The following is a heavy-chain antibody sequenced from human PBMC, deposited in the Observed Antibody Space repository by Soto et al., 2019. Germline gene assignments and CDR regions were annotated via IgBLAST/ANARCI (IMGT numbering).Heavy chain of an antibody. CDR3: ARGIQYRYGMDV. D-gene: IGHD4-4*01. CDR2: INGDGSNT. V-gene: IGHV3-74*01. Sequence: EVQLVESGGGLVQPGGSLRLSCAAAGFTFSSYWMHWVRQAPGKGLVWVSRINGDGSNTFYADSVKGRFTISRDNAENTVYLQMNSLRAEDTAVYYCARGIQYRYGMDVWGQGTTVTVSS. J-gene: IGHJ6*02. CDR1: GFTFSSYW.